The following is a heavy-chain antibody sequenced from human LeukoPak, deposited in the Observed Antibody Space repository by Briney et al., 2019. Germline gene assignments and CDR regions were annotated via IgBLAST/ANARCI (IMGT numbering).Heavy chain of an antibody. Sequence: PGGSLRLSCAASGFTFSNYWMHWVRQAPGKGLVWVSRINSDGSSTTSADSVKGRFTISRDNSKNTLYLQMNSLRAEDTAVYYCANRPTVAVAGMGKAFDIWGQGTMVTVSS. CDR3: ANRPTVAVAGMGKAFDI. J-gene: IGHJ3*02. D-gene: IGHD6-19*01. CDR1: GFTFSNYW. V-gene: IGHV3-74*01. CDR2: INSDGSST.